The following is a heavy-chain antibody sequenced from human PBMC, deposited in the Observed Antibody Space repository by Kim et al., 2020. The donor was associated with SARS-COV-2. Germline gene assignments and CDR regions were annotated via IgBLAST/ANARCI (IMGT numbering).Heavy chain of an antibody. J-gene: IGHJ4*02. D-gene: IGHD3-10*01. CDR1: GGTFSSYA. V-gene: IGHV1-69*13. CDR3: ARDREGVRGVITYRFFDY. Sequence: SVKVSCKASGGTFSSYAISWVRQAPGQGLEWMGGIIPIFGTANYAQKFQGRVTITADESTSTAYMELSSLRSEDTAVYYCARDREGVRGVITYRFFDYWGQGTLVTVSS. CDR2: IIPIFGTA.